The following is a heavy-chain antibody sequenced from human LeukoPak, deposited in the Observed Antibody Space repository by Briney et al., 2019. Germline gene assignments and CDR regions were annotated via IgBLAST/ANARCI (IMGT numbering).Heavy chain of an antibody. CDR1: GNSIRTYY. D-gene: IGHD5-12*01. Sequence: SETLSLTCTLSGNSIRTYYWSWIRQPPGKGGECIGYMFDSGRTNYNPSLKSRVTISVDMSKNQFSLKLRSVTAADTAVYYCARHGAGYSFDFWGQGTLVTVSS. J-gene: IGHJ4*02. V-gene: IGHV4-59*08. CDR3: ARHGAGYSFDF. CDR2: MFDSGRT.